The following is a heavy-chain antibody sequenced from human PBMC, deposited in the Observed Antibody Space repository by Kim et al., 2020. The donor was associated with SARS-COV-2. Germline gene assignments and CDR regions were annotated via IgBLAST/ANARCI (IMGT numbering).Heavy chain of an antibody. CDR1: GGSISSYY. CDR3: ARAGPTTGYWFDP. J-gene: IGHJ5*02. CDR2: IYYSGST. Sequence: SETLSLTCTVSGGSISSYYWSWIRQPPGKGLEWIGYIYYSGSTNYSPSLKSRVTISVDTSKNQFSLKLSSVTAADTAVYYCARAGPTTGYWFDPWGQGTLVTVSS. D-gene: IGHD4-17*01. V-gene: IGHV4-59*13.